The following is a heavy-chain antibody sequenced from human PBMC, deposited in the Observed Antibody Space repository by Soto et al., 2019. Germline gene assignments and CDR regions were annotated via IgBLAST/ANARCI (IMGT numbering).Heavy chain of an antibody. J-gene: IGHJ6*02. D-gene: IGHD3-10*01. V-gene: IGHV1-69*13. CDR3: AGYALYYGAGGYYYYYGMDV. CDR2: IIPIFGTA. CDR1: GGTFSSYA. Sequence: SVKVSCKASGGTFSSYAISWVRQAPGQGLEWMGGIIPIFGTANYAQKFQGRVTITADESTSTAYMELSSLRSEDTAVYYCAGYALYYGAGGYYYYYGMDVWGQGTTVTVSS.